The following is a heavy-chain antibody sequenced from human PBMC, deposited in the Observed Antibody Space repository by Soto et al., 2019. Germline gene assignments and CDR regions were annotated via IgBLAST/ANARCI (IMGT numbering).Heavy chain of an antibody. D-gene: IGHD2-21*01. Sequence: TSETLSLTCAFSCGSISSSNWWSWVRQPPGKGLEWIGEIYHSGSTNYNPSLKSRVTISVDKSKNQFSLKLSSVTAADTAVYYCARDCFDSYDDYYGMDVWGQGTTVTVSS. V-gene: IGHV4-4*02. CDR1: CGSISSSNW. J-gene: IGHJ6*02. CDR2: IYHSGST. CDR3: ARDCFDSYDDYYGMDV.